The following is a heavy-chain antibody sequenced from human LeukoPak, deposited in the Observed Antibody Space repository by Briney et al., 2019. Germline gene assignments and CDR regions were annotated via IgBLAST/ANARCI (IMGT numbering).Heavy chain of an antibody. CDR1: GYSFTSYW. V-gene: IGHV5-51*01. CDR3: ARHAIEEYYYDSSGYIDY. D-gene: IGHD3-22*01. J-gene: IGHJ4*02. Sequence: GESLKISCKGSGYSFTSYWIGWVRQMPGKGLEWMGIIYPGDSDTRYSPSFQGQVTISADKSISTAYLQWCSLKASDTAMYYCARHAIEEYYYDSSGYIDYWGQGTLVTVSS. CDR2: IYPGDSDT.